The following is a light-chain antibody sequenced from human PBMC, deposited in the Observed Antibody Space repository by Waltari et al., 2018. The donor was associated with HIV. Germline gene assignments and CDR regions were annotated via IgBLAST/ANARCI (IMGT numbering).Light chain of an antibody. Sequence: SYELTQPPSVSVSPGQTARITCSGDTLPQQYGYRYQQKPGQAPVLVIYKDTERPSGIPWRFLGSSSGTTATLTIRGVQAEDEADYYCQSGDSSGTSVIFGGGTKLAVL. CDR3: QSGDSSGTSVI. J-gene: IGLJ2*01. V-gene: IGLV3-25*03. CDR1: TLPQQY. CDR2: KDT.